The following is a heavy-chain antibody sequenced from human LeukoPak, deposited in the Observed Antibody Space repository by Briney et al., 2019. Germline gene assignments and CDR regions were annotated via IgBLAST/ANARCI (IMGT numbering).Heavy chain of an antibody. CDR2: LSGSGSST. D-gene: IGHD1-26*01. CDR1: GFTFSNFA. CDR3: ASGSYYGLGIDY. Sequence: GGSLRLSCAASGFTFSNFAMSWVRQAPGKGLEWVSGLSGSGSSTYYADSVKGRFTISRDNAKNSLYLQMNSLRAEDTAVYYCASGSYYGLGIDYWGQGTLVTVSS. J-gene: IGHJ4*02. V-gene: IGHV3-23*01.